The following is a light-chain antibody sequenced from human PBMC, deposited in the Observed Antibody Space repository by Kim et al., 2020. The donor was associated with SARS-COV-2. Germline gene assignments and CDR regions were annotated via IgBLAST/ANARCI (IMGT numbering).Light chain of an antibody. J-gene: IGKJ1*01. CDR2: AAS. V-gene: IGKV1-8*01. CDR1: QDIRDR. Sequence: ASPGERATLTCRASQDIRDRLVWYQQIPGQAPRLLIYAASTLQSGVPSRFSGSGYGTDFTLTISSLQSEDFATYYCQHYHSYPLTFGQGTKVDIK. CDR3: QHYHSYPLT.